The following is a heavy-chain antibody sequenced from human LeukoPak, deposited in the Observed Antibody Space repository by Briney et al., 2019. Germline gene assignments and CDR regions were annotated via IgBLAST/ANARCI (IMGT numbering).Heavy chain of an antibody. CDR1: EFTFSSYS. D-gene: IGHD3-22*01. Sequence: GGSLRLSCAASEFTFSSYSMNWVRQAPGKGLEWVSSISGNGAHPYYADSVRGRFSISRDFSRNAVFLQMSSLRVEDTATYYCAKAVDGRGYYFERGADFWGQGTMVTVSS. CDR3: AKAVDGRGYYFERGADF. CDR2: ISGNGAHP. V-gene: IGHV3-23*01. J-gene: IGHJ4*02.